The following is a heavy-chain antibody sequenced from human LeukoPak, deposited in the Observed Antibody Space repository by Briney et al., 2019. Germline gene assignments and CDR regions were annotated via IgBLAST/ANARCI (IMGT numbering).Heavy chain of an antibody. CDR3: ARGSCSAGRCYLASHFDY. Sequence: GGSLRLSCAASGFTFSSYNMNWVRQAPGKGLQWVSSISSSSSNIYYADSLKGRFTVSRDNAENSLYLQMNSLRAEDTALYYCARGSCSAGRCYLASHFDYWGQGALVTVSS. J-gene: IGHJ4*02. D-gene: IGHD2-15*01. V-gene: IGHV3-21*01. CDR1: GFTFSSYN. CDR2: ISSSSSNI.